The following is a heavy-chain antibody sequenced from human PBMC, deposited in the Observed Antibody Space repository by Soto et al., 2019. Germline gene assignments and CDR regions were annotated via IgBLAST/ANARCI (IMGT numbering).Heavy chain of an antibody. D-gene: IGHD6-13*01. CDR3: ASGLVDYSSSWFDY. Sequence: GGSLRLSCAGSGFTFSDFSMHWVRQAPGKGLEWVEVLSYDVRNKFYVDSVKDRFTISRDNAKNTLFLQMNSLRVDDTAVYYCASGLVDYSSSWFDYWGLGTLVTVSS. CDR2: LSYDVRNK. CDR1: GFTFSDFS. V-gene: IGHV3-30*04. J-gene: IGHJ5*01.